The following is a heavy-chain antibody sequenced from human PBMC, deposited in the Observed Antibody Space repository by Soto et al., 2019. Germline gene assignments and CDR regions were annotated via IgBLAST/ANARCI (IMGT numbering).Heavy chain of an antibody. V-gene: IGHV4-39*01. CDR1: GGSISSSSYY. D-gene: IGHD1-26*01. Sequence: SETLSLTCTVSGGSISSSSYYWGWIRQPPGKGLEWIGSIYYSGSTYYNPSLKSRVTISVDTSKNQFSLKLSSVTAADTAVYYCARRPKREGYYYGMDVWGQGTTVTVSS. CDR2: IYYSGST. J-gene: IGHJ6*02. CDR3: ARRPKREGYYYGMDV.